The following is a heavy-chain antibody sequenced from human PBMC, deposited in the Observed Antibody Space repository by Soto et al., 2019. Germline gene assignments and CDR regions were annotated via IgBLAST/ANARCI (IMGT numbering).Heavy chain of an antibody. Sequence: QVQLVQSGAEVKKPGASVKVSCKASGGTFSSYAISWVRQAPGQGLEWMGGIIPIFGTANYAQKFQGRVTITADESTSTAYMELSSLRSEDTAVYYCARLTWEAPAAIPYGYFDLLGRGTLVTVSS. J-gene: IGHJ2*01. CDR1: GGTFSSYA. CDR2: IIPIFGTA. D-gene: IGHD2-2*02. CDR3: ARLTWEAPAAIPYGYFDL. V-gene: IGHV1-69*01.